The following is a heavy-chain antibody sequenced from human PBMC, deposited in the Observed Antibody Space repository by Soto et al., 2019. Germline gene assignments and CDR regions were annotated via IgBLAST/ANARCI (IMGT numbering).Heavy chain of an antibody. Sequence: QVQLVQSGAEVKKPGSSVKVSCKASGGTFSSYAISWVRQAPGQGLEWMGGIIPIFGTANYAQKFQGRVTITADKSTSTAYMELSSLRSEDTAVYYCARRLPGYDFWSDYYEAAFDIWGQGTMVTVSS. J-gene: IGHJ3*02. D-gene: IGHD3-3*01. CDR1: GGTFSSYA. CDR2: IIPIFGTA. V-gene: IGHV1-69*06. CDR3: ARRLPGYDFWSDYYEAAFDI.